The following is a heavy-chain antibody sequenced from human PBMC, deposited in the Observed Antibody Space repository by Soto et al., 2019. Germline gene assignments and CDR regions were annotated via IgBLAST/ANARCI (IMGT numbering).Heavy chain of an antibody. CDR1: GYTFSTYG. Sequence: QVHLVQSGAEVRQPGASVKVPCRASGYTFSTYGISWVRQAPGQGLEWMGWISGYNGDTNYAQKAQGRLTMTTDTSTRTAYMELRSLRSDDTAVYYCARDRQLAAAGTFFDYWGQGTLVTVSS. CDR2: ISGYNGDT. V-gene: IGHV1-18*01. J-gene: IGHJ4*02. CDR3: ARDRQLAAAGTFFDY. D-gene: IGHD6-13*01.